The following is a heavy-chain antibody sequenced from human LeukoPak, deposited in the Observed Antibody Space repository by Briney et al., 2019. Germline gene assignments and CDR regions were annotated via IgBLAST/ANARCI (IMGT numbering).Heavy chain of an antibody. Sequence: GGSLRLSCAASGFTFSSYWMSWVRQAPGKGLEWVANIKQDGSEKYYVDSVKGRFTISRDNAKNSLYLQMNSLRAEDTAVYYCARDVGDIVTIPAAISVPWGQGTLVTVSS. V-gene: IGHV3-7*01. CDR2: IKQDGSEK. J-gene: IGHJ5*02. CDR1: GFTFSSYW. CDR3: ARDVGDIVTIPAAISVP. D-gene: IGHD2-2*01.